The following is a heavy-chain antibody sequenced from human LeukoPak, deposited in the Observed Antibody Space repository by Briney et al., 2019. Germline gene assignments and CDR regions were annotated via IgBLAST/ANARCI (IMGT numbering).Heavy chain of an antibody. V-gene: IGHV1-8*01. CDR2: MNPNSGNT. J-gene: IGHJ4*02. CDR3: ARLVRGVIMFYFDY. D-gene: IGHD3-10*01. CDR1: GYTFTNHG. Sequence: ASVKVSCKASGYTFTNHGINWVRQATGQGLEWMGWMNPNSGNTGYAQKFQGRVTMTRNTSISTAYMELSSLRSEDTAVYYCARLVRGVIMFYFDYWGQGTLVTVSS.